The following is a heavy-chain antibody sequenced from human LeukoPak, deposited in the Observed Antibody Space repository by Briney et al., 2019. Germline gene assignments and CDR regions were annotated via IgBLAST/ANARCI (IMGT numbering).Heavy chain of an antibody. CDR1: GGSFSGYY. J-gene: IGHJ4*02. Sequence: SETLSLTCAVYGGSFSGYYWSWIRQPPGKGLEWIGEINHSGSTNYNPSLKSRVTISVDTSKNQFSLKLSSVTAADTAVYYCARVWGSGSYRYWGQGTLVTVS. D-gene: IGHD3-10*01. CDR2: INHSGST. V-gene: IGHV4-34*01. CDR3: ARVWGSGSYRY.